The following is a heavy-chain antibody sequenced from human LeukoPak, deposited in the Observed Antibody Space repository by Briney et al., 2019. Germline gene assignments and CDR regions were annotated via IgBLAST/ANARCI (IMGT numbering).Heavy chain of an antibody. CDR1: EFSVGSNY. Sequence: GGSLRLSCAGSEFSVGSNYMTWVRQAPGKGMEWVSGISLSVDSTYYADSVQGRFTISRDNSKNTLYLQMNSLRAEDTAVYYCARGGDFDRARWFDPWGQGILVTVSS. D-gene: IGHD3-9*01. J-gene: IGHJ5*02. CDR3: ARGGDFDRARWFDP. V-gene: IGHV3-53*01. CDR2: ISLSVDST.